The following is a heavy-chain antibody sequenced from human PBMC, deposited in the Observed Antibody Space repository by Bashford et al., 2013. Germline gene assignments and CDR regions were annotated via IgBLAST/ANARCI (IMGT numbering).Heavy chain of an antibody. CDR3: ARSGASIGLS. Sequence: SSETLSLTCAVSGASINNFYWSWIRQPPGKGLEWIGYIYYSGSTNYNPSLKSRVTISVDTSKNQFSLTLTSVTAADTAVYYCARSGASIGLSWGQGTLVTVSS. J-gene: IGHJ5*02. CDR2: IYYSGST. D-gene: IGHD3-22*01. V-gene: IGHV4-59*01. CDR1: GASINNFY.